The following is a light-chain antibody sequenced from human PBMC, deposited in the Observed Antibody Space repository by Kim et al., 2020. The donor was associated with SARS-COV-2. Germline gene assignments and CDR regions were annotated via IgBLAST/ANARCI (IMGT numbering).Light chain of an antibody. V-gene: IGKV1-39*01. CDR3: QQSYSTPIT. CDR2: AAS. Sequence: DIQMTQSPSSLSASIGDRVTITCRASQSISSYLYWYQQKPGKAPKLLIYAASSLQSGVPSRFSGSGSGTDFTLTISSLQPEDFATYYCQQSYSTPITFGQGTRLEI. J-gene: IGKJ5*01. CDR1: QSISSY.